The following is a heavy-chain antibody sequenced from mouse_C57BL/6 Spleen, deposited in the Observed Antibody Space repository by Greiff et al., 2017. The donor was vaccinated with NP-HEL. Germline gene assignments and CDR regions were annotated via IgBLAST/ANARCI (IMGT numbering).Heavy chain of an antibody. CDR2: INPYNGDT. CDR1: GYSFTGYF. J-gene: IGHJ1*03. CDR3: ARRYGSSYRYFDV. D-gene: IGHD1-1*01. Sequence: VQLQQSGPELVKPGDSVKISCKASGYSFTGYFMNWVMQSHGKSLEWIGRINPYNGDTFYNQKFKGKATLTVDKSSSTAHMELRSLTSEDSAVYYCARRYGSSYRYFDVWGTGTTVTVSS. V-gene: IGHV1-20*01.